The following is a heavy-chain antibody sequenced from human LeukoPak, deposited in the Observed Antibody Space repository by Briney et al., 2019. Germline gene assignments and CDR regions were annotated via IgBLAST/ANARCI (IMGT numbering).Heavy chain of an antibody. CDR2: INQSGST. J-gene: IGHJ6*03. D-gene: IGHD3-10*01. V-gene: IGHV4-34*01. CDR3: ARVEEGYGSGRRENYYYYYMDV. Sequence: TSETLPLTCAVYGGSFSGYYWSWIRQPPGKGLEWIGEINQSGSTNYNSSLKSRVTISVDTSKNQFSLKLGSVTAADTAVYYCARVEEGYGSGRRENYYYYYMDVWGKGTTVTISS. CDR1: GGSFSGYY.